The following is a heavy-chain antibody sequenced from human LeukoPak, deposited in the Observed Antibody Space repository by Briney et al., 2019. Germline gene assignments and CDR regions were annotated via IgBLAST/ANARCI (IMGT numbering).Heavy chain of an antibody. D-gene: IGHD1-26*01. CDR3: ARSRLFGSYYSLDY. CDR2: IYTSGST. Sequence: SETLSLTCTVSGGSISSYYWSWIRQPAGKGLEWIGRIYTSGSTNYNPSLKSRVTMSVDTSKNQFSLKLSSVTAADTAVHYCARSRLFGSYYSLDYWGQGTLVTVSS. CDR1: GGSISSYY. J-gene: IGHJ4*02. V-gene: IGHV4-4*07.